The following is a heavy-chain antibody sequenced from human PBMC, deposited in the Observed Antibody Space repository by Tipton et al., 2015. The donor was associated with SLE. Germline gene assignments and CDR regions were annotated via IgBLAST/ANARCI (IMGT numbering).Heavy chain of an antibody. J-gene: IGHJ4*02. CDR2: VYTSGSP. CDR3: ARHMITGGEFDY. D-gene: IGHD3-16*01. Sequence: TLSLTCTVSGVSISSDSYYWNWIRQPAGKGLEWIGRVYTSGSPYYNPSLQSRVVMSMDKSKNQFSLKLTAVTAADTAVYYCARHMITGGEFDYWGQGTLVTVSS. V-gene: IGHV4-61*02. CDR1: GVSISSDSYY.